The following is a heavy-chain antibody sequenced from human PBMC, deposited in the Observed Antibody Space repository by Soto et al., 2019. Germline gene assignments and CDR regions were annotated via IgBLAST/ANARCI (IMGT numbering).Heavy chain of an antibody. J-gene: IGHJ6*02. CDR1: GYTFTGYY. D-gene: IGHD2-8*01. V-gene: IGHV1-2*04. Sequence: QVQLVQSGAEVKKPGASVKVSCKASGYTFTGYYMHLVRQAPGQGLEWMGWINPNSGGTNYAQKFQGWVTMTRDTSISTAYMELSRLRSDDTAVYYCARSVIKYCTNGVCYHRPYYYYYGMDVWGQGTTVTVSS. CDR2: INPNSGGT. CDR3: ARSVIKYCTNGVCYHRPYYYYYGMDV.